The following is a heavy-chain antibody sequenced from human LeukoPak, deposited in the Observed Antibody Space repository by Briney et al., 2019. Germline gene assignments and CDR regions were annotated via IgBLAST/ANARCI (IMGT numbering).Heavy chain of an antibody. V-gene: IGHV3-7*01. D-gene: IGHD5-18*01. J-gene: IGHJ4*02. CDR2: IKQDRSEK. CDR1: GFIFSGYW. CDR3: ASPGSVGDTGMPDY. Sequence: GGSLRLSCAASGFIFSGYWMTWVRQAPGKGLEWVANIKQDRSEKYYVDSVKGRFTISRDNAKKSLYLHMNSLRAEDTAVYYCASPGSVGDTGMPDYWGLGTLVTVSS.